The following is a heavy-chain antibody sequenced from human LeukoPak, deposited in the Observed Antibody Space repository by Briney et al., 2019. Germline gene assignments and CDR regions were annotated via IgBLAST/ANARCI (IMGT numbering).Heavy chain of an antibody. CDR1: GYSFTSYW. D-gene: IGHD1-26*01. Sequence: GESLKISCKGPGYSFTSYWIGWVRQMPGKGLEWMGMIYPGDSDTRYSPSFEGQVTISADKCISAAYLQWSSLKASDTAMYYCARYSGSYSDYFQHWGQGTLVTVSS. CDR3: ARYSGSYSDYFQH. V-gene: IGHV5-51*01. CDR2: IYPGDSDT. J-gene: IGHJ1*01.